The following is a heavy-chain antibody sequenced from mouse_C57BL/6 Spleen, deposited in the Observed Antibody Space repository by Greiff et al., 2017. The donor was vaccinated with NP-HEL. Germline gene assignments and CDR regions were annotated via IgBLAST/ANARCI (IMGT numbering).Heavy chain of an antibody. D-gene: IGHD2-1*01. CDR1: GFTFSSYA. V-gene: IGHV5-9-1*02. CDR2: ISSGGDYI. J-gene: IGHJ4*01. Sequence: EVKLVESGEGLVKPGGSLKLSCAASGFTFSSYAMSWVRQTPEKRLEWVAYISSGGDYIYYADTVKGRFTISRDNARNTLYLQMSSLKSEDTAMYYCTRDGYGNSSMDYWGQGTSVTVSS. CDR3: TRDGYGNSSMDY.